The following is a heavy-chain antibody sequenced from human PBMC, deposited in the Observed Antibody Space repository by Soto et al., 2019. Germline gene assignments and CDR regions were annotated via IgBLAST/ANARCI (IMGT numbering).Heavy chain of an antibody. V-gene: IGHV3-23*01. CDR2: ISGSGGST. Sequence: EVRLLESGGGLVQPGGSLRLSCAASGFTFSSYAMSWVRQAPGKGLEWVSAISGSGGSTYYADSVKGRFTISRDNSKNTLYLQMNSLRAEDTAVYYCAKDFTGYSYGSRLDAFDIWGQGTMVTVSS. CDR1: GFTFSSYA. CDR3: AKDFTGYSYGSRLDAFDI. D-gene: IGHD5-18*01. J-gene: IGHJ3*02.